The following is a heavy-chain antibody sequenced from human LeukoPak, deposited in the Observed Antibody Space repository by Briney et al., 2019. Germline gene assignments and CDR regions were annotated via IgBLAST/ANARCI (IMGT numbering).Heavy chain of an antibody. Sequence: ASVKFSCKVSGYTLTELSMHWVRQAPGKGLEWMGGFGPEDGETIYAQKFQGRVTMTEDTSTDTAYMELSSLRSEDTAVYYCATSSEAITIFGVVAEYWGQGTLVTVSS. CDR3: ATSSEAITIFGVVAEY. CDR2: FGPEDGET. V-gene: IGHV1-24*01. D-gene: IGHD3-3*01. CDR1: GYTLTELS. J-gene: IGHJ4*02.